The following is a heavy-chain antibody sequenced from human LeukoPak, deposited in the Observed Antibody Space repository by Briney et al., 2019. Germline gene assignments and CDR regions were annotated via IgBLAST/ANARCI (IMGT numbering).Heavy chain of an antibody. CDR2: IYYSGST. CDR3: ARVNYDILTGYEYYFDY. Sequence: SETLSLTCTVSGGSISSYYWSWIRQPPGKGLEWIGYIYYSGSTNYNPSLKSRVTISVDTSKSQFSLKLSSVTAADTAVYYCARVNYDILTGYEYYFDYWGQGTLVTVSS. D-gene: IGHD3-9*01. J-gene: IGHJ4*02. CDR1: GGSISSYY. V-gene: IGHV4-59*08.